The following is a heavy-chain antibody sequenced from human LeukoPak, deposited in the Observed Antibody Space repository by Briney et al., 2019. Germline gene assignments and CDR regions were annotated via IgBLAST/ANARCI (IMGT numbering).Heavy chain of an antibody. D-gene: IGHD2-2*03. CDR1: GYTFTSYP. J-gene: IGHJ4*02. Sequence: ASVKVSCKASGYTFTSYPISWVRQAPGQGLEWMGRISAYNGNSNYAQKLQGRVTLTTDASTSTAYMELTSLRSDDTAVYYCARDGPTLGYCSSTRCYFSHWGQGTLVTVSS. CDR2: ISAYNGNS. CDR3: ARDGPTLGYCSSTRCYFSH. V-gene: IGHV1-18*01.